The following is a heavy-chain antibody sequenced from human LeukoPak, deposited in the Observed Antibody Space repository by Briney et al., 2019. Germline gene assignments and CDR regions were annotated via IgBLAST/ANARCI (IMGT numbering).Heavy chain of an antibody. D-gene: IGHD3-22*01. CDR2: ISSSGSTM. J-gene: IGHJ3*02. CDR3: ARVYALYDSSGYYYVEGSAFDI. V-gene: IGHV3-11*01. Sequence: PGGSLRLSCAASGFIFSDYYMSWIRQAPGKGLEWVSYISSSGSTMYYTDSVKGRFTISRDNAKDSLYLQMNSLRAEDTAVYYCARVYALYDSSGYYYVEGSAFDIWGQGTMVTVSS. CDR1: GFIFSDYY.